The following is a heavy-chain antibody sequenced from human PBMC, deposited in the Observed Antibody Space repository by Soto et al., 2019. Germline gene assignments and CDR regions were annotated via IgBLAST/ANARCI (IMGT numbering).Heavy chain of an antibody. D-gene: IGHD1-1*01. CDR1: GGSFSGYY. V-gene: IGHV4-34*01. CDR3: ARANESNWFDP. CDR2: INHSGST. Sequence: LSLTCAVYGGSFSGYYWSWIRQPPGKGLEWIGEINHSGSTNYNPSLKSRVTISVDTSKNQFSLKLSSVTAADTAVYYCARANESNWFDPWGQGTLVTVS. J-gene: IGHJ5*02.